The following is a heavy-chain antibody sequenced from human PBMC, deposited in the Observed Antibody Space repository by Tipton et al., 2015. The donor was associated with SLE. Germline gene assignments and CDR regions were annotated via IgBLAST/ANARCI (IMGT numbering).Heavy chain of an antibody. CDR3: ARRSVQEAFDI. Sequence: SLRLSCAASGIPFGSYGMHWVRQAPGKGLEWVASITYDGSDNDYADSVKGRFTISRDNSKKTLYPQMNSLRVEDTAVYYCARRSVQEAFDIWGQGTMVTVSS. V-gene: IGHV3-33*05. CDR1: GIPFGSYG. D-gene: IGHD1-1*01. CDR2: ITYDGSDN. J-gene: IGHJ3*02.